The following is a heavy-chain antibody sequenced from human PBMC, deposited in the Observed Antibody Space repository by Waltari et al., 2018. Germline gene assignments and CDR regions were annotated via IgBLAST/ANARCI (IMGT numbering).Heavy chain of an antibody. V-gene: IGHV4-38-2*01. Sequence: QVQLQESGPGLVKPSETLSLTCAVSGYSISSGYYWGWIRQPPGKGLEWIGSIYHSGSTYYNPSLKSRVTISVDTSKNQFSLKLSSVTAADTAVYYCASQGYCTGGVCSAFDIWGQGTMVTVSS. CDR2: IYHSGST. CDR3: ASQGYCTGGVCSAFDI. J-gene: IGHJ3*02. D-gene: IGHD2-8*02. CDR1: GYSISSGYY.